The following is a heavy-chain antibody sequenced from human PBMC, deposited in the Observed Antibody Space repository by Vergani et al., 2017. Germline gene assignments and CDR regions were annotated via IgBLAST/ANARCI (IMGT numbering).Heavy chain of an antibody. V-gene: IGHV4-31*03. J-gene: IGHJ4*02. CDR3: ARGRVGATKLAYFDY. Sequence: QVQLQESGPGLVKPSQTLSLTCTVSGGSISSGGYYWSWIRQHPGKGLEWIGYIYYSGSTYYNPSLKSRVTISVDTSKNQFSLKLSSVTAADTAVYYCARGRVGATKLAYFDYWGQGTLVTVSS. CDR1: GGSISSGGYY. CDR2: IYYSGST. D-gene: IGHD1-26*01.